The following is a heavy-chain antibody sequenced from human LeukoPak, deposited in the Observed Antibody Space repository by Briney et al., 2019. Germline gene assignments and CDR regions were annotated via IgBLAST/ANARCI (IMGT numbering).Heavy chain of an antibody. CDR3: ARGYSSSWLDY. J-gene: IGHJ4*02. CDR2: INPNSGGT. CDR1: GYTFTAFY. Sequence: GASVKVSCKASGYTFTAFYMHWVRQAPGQGLEWMGRINPNSGGTKYAQKFQGRVTMTTDTSINTDYLELSRLRSDDTAVYYCARGYSSSWLDYWGQGTLVTVSS. V-gene: IGHV1-2*06. D-gene: IGHD6-13*01.